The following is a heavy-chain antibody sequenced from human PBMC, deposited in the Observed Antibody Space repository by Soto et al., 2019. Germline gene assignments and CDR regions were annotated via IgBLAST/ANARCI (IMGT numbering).Heavy chain of an antibody. V-gene: IGHV3-7*05. Sequence: GGSLRLSCAASGFTVSSNYMSWVRQAPGKGLEWVANIKQDGSEKYYVDSVKGRFTISRDNAKNSLYLQMNSLRAEDTAVYYCARDSWGSAHYYYGMDVWGQGTTVTVSS. J-gene: IGHJ6*02. CDR2: IKQDGSEK. D-gene: IGHD3-16*01. CDR1: GFTVSSNY. CDR3: ARDSWGSAHYYYGMDV.